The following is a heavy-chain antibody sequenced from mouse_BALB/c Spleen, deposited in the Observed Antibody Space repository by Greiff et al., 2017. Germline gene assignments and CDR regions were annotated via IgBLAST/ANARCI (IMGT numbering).Heavy chain of an antibody. J-gene: IGHJ2*01. CDR1: GYTFTSYW. CDR2: INPSTGYT. Sequence: VQLQQSGPELVKPGASVKMSCKASGYTFTSYWMHWVKQRPGQGLEWIGYINPSTGYTEYNQKFKDKATLTADKSSSTAYMQLSSLTSEDSAVYYCARTATRYYFDYWGQGTTLTVSS. CDR3: ARTATRYYFDY. V-gene: IGHV1-7*01. D-gene: IGHD3-3*01.